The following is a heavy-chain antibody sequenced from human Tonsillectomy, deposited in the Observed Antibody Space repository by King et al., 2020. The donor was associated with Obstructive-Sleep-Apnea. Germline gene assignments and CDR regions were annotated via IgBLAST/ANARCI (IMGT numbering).Heavy chain of an antibody. D-gene: IGHD2-15*01. CDR1: GFTFSSSA. V-gene: IGHV3-30*09. CDR3: ARGKVDFYYGMDV. J-gene: IGHJ6*02. Sequence: VQLVESGGGVVQPGRSLRLSCAASGFTFSSSAMHWVRQAPGKGLEWVAVISYDGSTEYYADSVKGRFAISRDTSKNMLYLQLNTLRAEDTAVYYCARGKVDFYYGMDVWGQGTTVTVSS. CDR2: ISYDGSTE.